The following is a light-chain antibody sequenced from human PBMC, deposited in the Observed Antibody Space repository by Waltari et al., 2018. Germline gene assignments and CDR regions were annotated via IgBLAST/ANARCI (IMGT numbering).Light chain of an antibody. V-gene: IGLV2-23*02. Sequence: QSALTQPASASGSPGQSIPIPCSATRRNVGVCPLVPWYQQHPGKAPQLIIYDVNTRPSGISHRFSGSKSGNTASLTISGLQADDESDYYCCSYAGDSTLIFGGGTKLTVL. CDR3: CSYAGDSTLI. J-gene: IGLJ2*01. CDR1: RRNVGVCPL. CDR2: DVN.